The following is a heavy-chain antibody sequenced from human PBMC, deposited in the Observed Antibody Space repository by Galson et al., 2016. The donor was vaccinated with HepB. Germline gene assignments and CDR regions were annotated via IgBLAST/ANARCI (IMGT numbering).Heavy chain of an antibody. CDR1: GYTFTSYG. CDR2: ISAYNGNT. D-gene: IGHD3-3*01. V-gene: IGHV1-18*01. CDR3: AREYYDFWSGYYPPLDY. J-gene: IGHJ4*02. Sequence: SVKVSCKASGYTFTSYGISWVRQAPGQGLERMGWISAYNGNTNYAQKLQGRVTMTTDTSTSTAYMELRSLRSDDTAVYYCAREYYDFWSGYYPPLDYWGQGTLVTVSS.